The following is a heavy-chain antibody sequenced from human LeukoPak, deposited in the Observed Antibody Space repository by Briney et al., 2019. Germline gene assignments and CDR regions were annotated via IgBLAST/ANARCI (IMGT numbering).Heavy chain of an antibody. D-gene: IGHD3-22*01. Sequence: SETPSLTCTVSGGSISSYYWSWVRQPPGKGLEWIGYIYYSGSTNYNPSLKSRVTISVDTSKNQFSLKLSSVTAADTAVYYCARAPYYYDSSGYYLRYNWFDPWGQGTLVTVSS. CDR3: ARAPYYYDSSGYYLRYNWFDP. CDR1: GGSISSYY. V-gene: IGHV4-59*01. J-gene: IGHJ5*02. CDR2: IYYSGST.